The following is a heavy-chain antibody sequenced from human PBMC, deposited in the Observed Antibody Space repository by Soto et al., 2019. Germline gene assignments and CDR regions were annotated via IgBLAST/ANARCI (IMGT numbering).Heavy chain of an antibody. CDR2: IYYSGST. CDR3: ARDQVMAENVYYYYYYGMDV. D-gene: IGHD2-21*01. CDR1: GGSISSYY. Sequence: SETLSLTCTVSGGSISSYYWSWIRQPPGKGLEWIGYIYYSGSTNYNPSLKSRVTISVDTSKNQFSLKLSSVTAADTAVYYCARDQVMAENVYYYYYYGMDVWGQGTTVTVSS. V-gene: IGHV4-59*01. J-gene: IGHJ6*02.